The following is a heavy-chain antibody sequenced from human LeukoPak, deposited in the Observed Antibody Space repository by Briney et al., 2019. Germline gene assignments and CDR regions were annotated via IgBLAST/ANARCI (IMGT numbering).Heavy chain of an antibody. J-gene: IGHJ4*02. CDR3: AQGQWPVGVGYFVY. CDR2: ISGSGDTT. V-gene: IGHV3-23*01. D-gene: IGHD6-19*01. Sequence: GGSLRLSCTASGFTFSKYAMSWVRQAPGKGLEWVSGISGSGDTTYYADSVKGRFTISRDNSKSTLYLQMNSLRAEDSALYYCAQGQWPVGVGYFVYWGQGSPVTVSS. CDR1: GFTFSKYA.